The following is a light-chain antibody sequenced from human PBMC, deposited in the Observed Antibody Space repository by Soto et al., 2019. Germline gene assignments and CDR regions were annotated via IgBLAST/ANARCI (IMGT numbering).Light chain of an antibody. CDR2: GAS. Sequence: EIVLTQSPGTLSLSPRERATLSCGASQSVSSSYLAWHQQKPGQAPRLLIYGASSRATGIPDRFSGSGSGTDFTLTISRLEPEDFAVYYCQQYGSSPPITFGQGTRLEIK. J-gene: IGKJ5*01. V-gene: IGKV3-20*01. CDR1: QSVSSSY. CDR3: QQYGSSPPIT.